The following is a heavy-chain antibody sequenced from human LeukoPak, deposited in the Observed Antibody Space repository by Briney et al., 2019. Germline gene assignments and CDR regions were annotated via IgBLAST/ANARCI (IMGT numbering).Heavy chain of an antibody. V-gene: IGHV4-59*01. Sequence: SETLSLTCTVSGGSISSYYWSWIRQPPGKGLEWIGYIYYSGSTNYNPSLKSRVTISVDTSKNQFSLKLSSVTAADTAVYYCAREAVAGGSGSNYYYYGADVWGQGTTVTVSS. CDR2: IYYSGST. D-gene: IGHD3-10*01. J-gene: IGHJ6*02. CDR1: GGSISSYY. CDR3: AREAVAGGSGSNYYYYGADV.